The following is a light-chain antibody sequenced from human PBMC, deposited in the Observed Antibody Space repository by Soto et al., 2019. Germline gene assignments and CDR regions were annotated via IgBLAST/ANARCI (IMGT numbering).Light chain of an antibody. CDR2: ATS. Sequence: EIVMTQSLATLSVSPGERATLSCRASQSINGNLAWYQRKPGQAPRLLMYATSVRATGIPARFSGSGSGTEYTLTISSLQSEDFAVFYCQQYNNWYSFGQGTKVDIK. CDR1: QSINGN. CDR3: QQYNNWYS. J-gene: IGKJ2*03. V-gene: IGKV3-15*01.